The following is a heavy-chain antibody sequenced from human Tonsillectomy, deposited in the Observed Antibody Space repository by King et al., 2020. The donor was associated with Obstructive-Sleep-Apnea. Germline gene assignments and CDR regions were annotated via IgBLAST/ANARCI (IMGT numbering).Heavy chain of an antibody. V-gene: IGHV2-5*02. D-gene: IGHD2/OR15-2a*01. Sequence: TLKESGPTVVKPTQTLTLTCSFSWFLLRTSGVGVGWIRQPPGKALEWLALIYWDDDKRFSSSLKSRLTITKDTSKNQEVLPWTNMDPVDTATYYCAYRGQVLRGAFEMWGPGTMVTVSS. CDR3: AYRGQVLRGAFEM. J-gene: IGHJ3*02. CDR2: IYWDDDK. CDR1: WFLLRTSGVG.